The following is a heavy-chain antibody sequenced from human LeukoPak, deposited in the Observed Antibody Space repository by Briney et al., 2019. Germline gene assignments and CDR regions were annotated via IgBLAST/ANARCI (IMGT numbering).Heavy chain of an antibody. D-gene: IGHD3-22*01. V-gene: IGHV3-23*01. CDR3: ARVPAYSSPAYSSEYYFDY. CDR2: ISGSGGST. Sequence: PGGSLRLSCAASGFTFSSYAMSWVRQAPGKGLEWVSAISGSGGSTYYADSVKGRFTISRDNSKNTLYLQMNSLRAEDTAVYYCARVPAYSSPAYSSEYYFDYWGQGTLVTVSS. J-gene: IGHJ4*02. CDR1: GFTFSSYA.